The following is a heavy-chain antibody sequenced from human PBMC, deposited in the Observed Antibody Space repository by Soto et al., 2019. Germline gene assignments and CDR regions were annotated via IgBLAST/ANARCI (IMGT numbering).Heavy chain of an antibody. CDR3: ASAVREASGFYSRSEEYCGMDV. V-gene: IGHV3-23*01. CDR2: ITVSGDST. D-gene: IGHD3-3*01. Sequence: LRLSCAASGFTFSSFAMSWVRQAPGKGLEWVSGITVSGDSTYYADSVKGRFTISRDNSRNTLYLQMKSLRGEDTAVYYCASAVREASGFYSRSEEYCGMDVWVRGSTV. CDR1: GFTFSSFA. J-gene: IGHJ6*04.